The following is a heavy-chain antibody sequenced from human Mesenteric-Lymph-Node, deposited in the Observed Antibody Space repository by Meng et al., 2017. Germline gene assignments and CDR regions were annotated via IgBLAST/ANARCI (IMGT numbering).Heavy chain of an antibody. D-gene: IGHD1-26*01. CDR3: ARVAVGISSFDY. CDR1: GDSVSSNSAA. J-gene: IGHJ4*02. CDR2: TYYRSKWYN. V-gene: IGHV6-1*01. Sequence: EQLQQLGPGLFKPSQTLSPPWAISGDSVSSNSAAGNWIRQSPSRGLEWLGRTYYRSKWYNDYAVSVKSRITINPDTSKNQFSLQLNSVTPEDTAVYYCARVAVGISSFDYWGQGTLVTVSS.